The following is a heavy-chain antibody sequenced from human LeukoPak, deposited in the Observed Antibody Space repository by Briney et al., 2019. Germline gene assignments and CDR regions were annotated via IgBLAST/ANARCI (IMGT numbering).Heavy chain of an antibody. CDR3: AKDRNGYSSGWYH. D-gene: IGHD6-19*01. J-gene: IGHJ5*02. V-gene: IGHV3-21*04. CDR2: ISSSSSYI. Sequence: GGSLRLSCAASGFTFSSYSMNWVRQAPGKGLEWVSSISSSSSYIYYADSVKGRFTISRDNSKNTLYLQMNSLRAEDTAVYYCAKDRNGYSSGWYHWGQGTLVTVSS. CDR1: GFTFSSYS.